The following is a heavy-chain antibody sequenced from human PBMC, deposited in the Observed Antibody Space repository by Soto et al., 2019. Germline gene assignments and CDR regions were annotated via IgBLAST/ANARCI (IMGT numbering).Heavy chain of an antibody. J-gene: IGHJ2*01. V-gene: IGHV3-15*01. CDR1: GFTYGDYP. CDR2: IKSKIDGGTT. D-gene: IGHD6-6*01. Sequence: GSLRHSCADSGFTYGDYPLSWVSQAPGKGLEWVGRIKSKIDGGTTDFAAPVKGRFAISRYDSRDMVYMEMYSLKTDDTAVYYCTTESHSTWQLVRMYKWGRGTLLTISA. CDR3: TTESHSTWQLVRMYK.